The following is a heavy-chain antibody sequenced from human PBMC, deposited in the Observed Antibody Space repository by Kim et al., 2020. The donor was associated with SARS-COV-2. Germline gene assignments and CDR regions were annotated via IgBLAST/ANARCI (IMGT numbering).Heavy chain of an antibody. CDR3: ARTIPRDYTTDWPYFDF. Sequence: SETLSLICTVSGGSFSTFFWSWIRQPPGKGLEWIGYITSSGSTIYDSSLKSRVALSVDTSKNQFFLYLSSLTAADTAVYYCARTIPRDYTTDWPYFDFWG. CDR2: ITSSGST. V-gene: IGHV4-4*09. D-gene: IGHD1-1*01. CDR1: GGSFSTFF. J-gene: IGHJ3*01.